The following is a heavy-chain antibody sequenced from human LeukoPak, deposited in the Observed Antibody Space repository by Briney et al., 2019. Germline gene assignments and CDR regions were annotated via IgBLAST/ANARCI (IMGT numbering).Heavy chain of an antibody. CDR2: INTNTGNP. CDR1: GYTFTSYA. J-gene: IGHJ4*02. CDR3: ARDANYYDSSGYDPLFDY. Sequence: ASVEVSCKASGYTFTSYAMNWVRQAPGQGLEWMGWINTNTGNPTYAQGFTGRFVFSLDTSVSTAYLQISSLKAEDTAVYYCARDANYYDSSGYDPLFDYWGQGTLVTVSS. D-gene: IGHD3-22*01. V-gene: IGHV7-4-1*02.